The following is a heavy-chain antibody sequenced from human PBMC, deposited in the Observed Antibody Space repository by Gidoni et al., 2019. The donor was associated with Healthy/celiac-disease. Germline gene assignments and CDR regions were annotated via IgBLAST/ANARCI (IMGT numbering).Heavy chain of an antibody. J-gene: IGHJ6*02. Sequence: EVQLVESGGGLVKPGGSLRLSCAASGFTFSSYSMNWVRQAPGKVLEWVSSISSSGSTIYYADSVKGRFTISRDNAKNSLYLQMNSLRAEDTAVYYCARDPYYYGMDVWGQGTTVTVSS. CDR2: ISSSGSTI. V-gene: IGHV3-21*01. CDR3: ARDPYYYGMDV. CDR1: GFTFSSYS.